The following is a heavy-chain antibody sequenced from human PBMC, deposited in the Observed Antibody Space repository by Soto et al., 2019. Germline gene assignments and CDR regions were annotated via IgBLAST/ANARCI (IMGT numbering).Heavy chain of an antibody. Sequence: ASVKVSCKASGYTFTAYHMHWVRQAPGQGLEWVGIINPSLGTANYAQKFQGRVAMTWDTSTTTVYMELSSLRSDDTAVYYCARAPYSRTSFHFDFWGQGTQVPSPQ. CDR3: ARAPYSRTSFHFDF. D-gene: IGHD3-22*01. CDR2: INPSLGTA. V-gene: IGHV1-46*01. J-gene: IGHJ4*02. CDR1: GYTFTAYH.